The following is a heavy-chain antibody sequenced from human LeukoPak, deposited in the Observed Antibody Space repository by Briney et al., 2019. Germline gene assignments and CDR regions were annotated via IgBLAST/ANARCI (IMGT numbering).Heavy chain of an antibody. CDR2: IYYSGST. J-gene: IGHJ4*02. CDR3: ARARYSSAPFDY. V-gene: IGHV4-59*01. Sequence: SETLSLTCIVSGGSISSYYWSWIRQPPGKGPEWIGYIYYSGSTNYNPSLKSRVTISVVTSKNQFSLKLSSVTAADTAVYYCARARYSSAPFDYWGQGTLITVSS. D-gene: IGHD6-25*01. CDR1: GGSISSYY.